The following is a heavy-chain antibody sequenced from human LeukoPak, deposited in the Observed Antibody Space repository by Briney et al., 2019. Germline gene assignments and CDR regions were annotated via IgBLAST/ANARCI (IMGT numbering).Heavy chain of an antibody. J-gene: IGHJ4*02. CDR2: ISYDESNK. CDR3: ARDVGYGDYVATSGADY. Sequence: GGSLRLSCAASGFTFSSYAMHWVRQAPGKGLGWVAAISYDESNKYYADSVKGRFTISRDNSKNTLNLQMNSLRAEDTAVYHCARDVGYGDYVATSGADYWGQGTLVTVSS. CDR1: GFTFSSYA. D-gene: IGHD4-17*01. V-gene: IGHV3-30-3*01.